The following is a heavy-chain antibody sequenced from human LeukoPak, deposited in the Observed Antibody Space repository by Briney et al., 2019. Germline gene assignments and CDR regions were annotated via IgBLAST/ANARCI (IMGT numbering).Heavy chain of an antibody. CDR3: AKRGLCSSGRGAADY. J-gene: IGHJ4*02. CDR1: GFTFSSYA. CDR2: ISASGGST. D-gene: IGHD6-19*01. Sequence: PGWSLRLSCAASGFTFSSYAMSWVRQAPGKGLEWVSVISASGGSTYYADSVKGRFTISRDNSKNTLFLQMNSLRVEDTAVYYCAKRGLCSSGRGAADYWGQGILVTVSS. V-gene: IGHV3-23*01.